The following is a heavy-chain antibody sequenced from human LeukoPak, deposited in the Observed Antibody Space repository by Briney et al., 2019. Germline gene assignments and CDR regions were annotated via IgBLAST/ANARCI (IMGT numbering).Heavy chain of an antibody. CDR1: GGTFSSYA. J-gene: IGHJ4*02. CDR2: IIPIFGTA. CDR3: ARGAGPRVAAAPPAY. D-gene: IGHD6-13*01. Sequence: GASVTVSCKASGGTFSSYATSWVRQAPGQGLEWMGGIIPIFGTANYAQKFQGRVTITADESTSTAYMGLSSLRSEDTAVYYCARGAGPRVAAAPPAYWGQGTLVTVSS. V-gene: IGHV1-69*13.